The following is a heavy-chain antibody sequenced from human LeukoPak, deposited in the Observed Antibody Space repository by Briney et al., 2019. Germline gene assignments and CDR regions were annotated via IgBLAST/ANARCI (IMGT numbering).Heavy chain of an antibody. Sequence: ASVKVSCKASGYTFTSYAMHWVRQAPGQRLEWMGWINAGNGNTKYSQKFQGRVTITRDTSASTAYMELSSLRSEDTAVYYCAREGYYDSSGYYLFYYYYGMDAWGQGTTVTVSS. V-gene: IGHV1-3*01. CDR2: INAGNGNT. CDR1: GYTFTSYA. CDR3: AREGYYDSSGYYLFYYYYGMDA. J-gene: IGHJ6*02. D-gene: IGHD3-22*01.